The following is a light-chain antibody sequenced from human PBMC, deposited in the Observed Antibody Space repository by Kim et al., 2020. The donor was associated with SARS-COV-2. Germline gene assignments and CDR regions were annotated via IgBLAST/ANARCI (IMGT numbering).Light chain of an antibody. CDR3: QQTYSNPPT. CDR1: QNVRTY. V-gene: IGKV1-39*01. CDR2: AAS. J-gene: IGKJ4*01. Sequence: IQMTQSPSSLSASIGDRVTITCRTSQNVRTYLNWYQQRPGKAPKLLIYAASSLQSEVPSRFTGGGSGTDFTLTIASLQSDDFATYYCQQTYSNPPTFGGGTKLEI.